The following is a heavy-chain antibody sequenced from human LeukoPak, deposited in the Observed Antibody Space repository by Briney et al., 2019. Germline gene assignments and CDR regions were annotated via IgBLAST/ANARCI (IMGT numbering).Heavy chain of an antibody. CDR1: GGSISSSSYY. J-gene: IGHJ4*02. CDR2: IYYSGST. CDR3: ARHGPSESYYYFDY. D-gene: IGHD1-26*01. Sequence: KPSETLSLTCTVSGGSISSSSYYWGWIRQPPGKGLEWIGSIYYSGSTYYNPSLKSRVTISVDTSKNQFSLKLSSVTAADTAVYYCARHGPSESYYYFDYWGQGTLVTVSS. V-gene: IGHV4-39*01.